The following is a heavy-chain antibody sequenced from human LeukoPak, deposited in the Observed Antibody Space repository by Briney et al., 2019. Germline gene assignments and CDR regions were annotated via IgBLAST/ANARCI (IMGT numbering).Heavy chain of an antibody. V-gene: IGHV3-7*01. Sequence: GGSLRLSCAASGFTFSSYWMSWVRQAPGKGLEWVANIKQDGSEKYYGDSVKGRFTISRDNAKNSLYLQMNSLRAEDTAVYYCAKDHRAYCGGDCYSSFDYWGQGTLVTVSS. CDR3: AKDHRAYCGGDCYSSFDY. J-gene: IGHJ4*02. CDR2: IKQDGSEK. D-gene: IGHD2-21*02. CDR1: GFTFSSYW.